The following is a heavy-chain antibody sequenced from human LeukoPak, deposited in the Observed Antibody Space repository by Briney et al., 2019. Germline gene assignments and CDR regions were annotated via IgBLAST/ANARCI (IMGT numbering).Heavy chain of an antibody. CDR3: AREYDSRARFDS. CDR2: IRSTGDYI. CDR1: GDGFTRHT. D-gene: IGHD6-13*01. J-gene: IGHJ4*02. Sequence: GGSLRLSCAGSGDGFTRHTMNWVRRAPGKGLEWISYIRSTGDYIYYADSVKGRFTISRDNARTSVYLQMNCLRVEDTAIYYCAREYDSRARFDSWGQGTLVTVSS. V-gene: IGHV3-21*05.